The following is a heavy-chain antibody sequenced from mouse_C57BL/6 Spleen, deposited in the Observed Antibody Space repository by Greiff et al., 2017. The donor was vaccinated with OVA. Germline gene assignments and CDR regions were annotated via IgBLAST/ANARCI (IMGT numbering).Heavy chain of an antibody. V-gene: IGHV1-82*01. CDR2: ISPGDGDT. CDR1: GYAFSSSW. D-gene: IGHD2-2*01. CDR3: ARDGYEQAMDY. Sequence: QVQLQQSGPELVKPGASVKISCKASGYAFSSSWMNWVKQRPGKGLEWIGRISPGDGDTNYNGKFKGKATLTADKSSSTAYMQLSSLTSEDSAVYVCARDGYEQAMDYWGQGTSVTVSS. J-gene: IGHJ4*01.